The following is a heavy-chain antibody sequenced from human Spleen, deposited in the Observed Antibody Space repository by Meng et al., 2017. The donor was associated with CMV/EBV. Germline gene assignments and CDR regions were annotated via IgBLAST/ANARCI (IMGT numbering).Heavy chain of an antibody. J-gene: IGHJ4*02. Sequence: QVQLKQRGAGLLKPSATLSLTCAVYGGSFSGYYWSWIRQPPGKGLEWIGEINHSGSTNYNPSLKSRVTISVDTSKNQFSLKLSSVTAADTAVYYCARGRVGRARYYFDYWGQGTLVTVSS. CDR1: GGSFSGYY. CDR3: ARGRVGRARYYFDY. CDR2: INHSGST. V-gene: IGHV4-34*01. D-gene: IGHD3-10*01.